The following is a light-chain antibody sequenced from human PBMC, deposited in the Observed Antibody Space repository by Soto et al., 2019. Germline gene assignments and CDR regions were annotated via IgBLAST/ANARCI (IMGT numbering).Light chain of an antibody. J-gene: IGKJ4*01. V-gene: IGKV1-5*03. CDR3: HQYNSYHT. CDR1: QTISSW. Sequence: DIQMTQSPSTLSGSVGDRVTITCRASQTISSWLAWYQQKPGKAPKLLIYKASTLESGVPSRFSGSGSGTEFTLTISSLQPDDFATYYCHQYNSYHTFGGGTKVDIK. CDR2: KAS.